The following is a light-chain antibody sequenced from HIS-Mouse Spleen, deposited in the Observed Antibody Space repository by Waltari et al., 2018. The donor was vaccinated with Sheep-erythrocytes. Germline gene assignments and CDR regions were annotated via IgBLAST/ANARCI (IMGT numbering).Light chain of an antibody. V-gene: IGKV1-5*03. J-gene: IGKJ4*01. CDR3: QQYNSYPLT. CDR2: KAA. Sequence: DIQMTQSPSTLSASVGDRVTIPCRASQSLSSWLAWYQQKPGKAPKLLLYKAASLESGVPSRFSGSGSGTEFTLTISSLQPDDFATYYCQQYNSYPLTFGGGTKVEIK. CDR1: QSLSSW.